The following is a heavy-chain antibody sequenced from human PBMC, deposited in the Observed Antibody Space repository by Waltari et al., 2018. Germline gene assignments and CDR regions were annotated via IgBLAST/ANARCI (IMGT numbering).Heavy chain of an antibody. Sequence: QLQLQESGPGLVKPSETLSLTCTVSGGSLSSSSYFWAWIRQPPGKGLEWIGSIYYSGRTYYNLSLKRRVTIAVDRSTNQVSLKLTSVTAADTAVYFCAREVPRNGYIGLIYYYMDVWGKGTTVTVSS. CDR1: GGSLSSSSYF. CDR3: AREVPRNGYIGLIYYYMDV. J-gene: IGHJ6*03. D-gene: IGHD5-12*01. CDR2: IYYSGRT. V-gene: IGHV4-39*01.